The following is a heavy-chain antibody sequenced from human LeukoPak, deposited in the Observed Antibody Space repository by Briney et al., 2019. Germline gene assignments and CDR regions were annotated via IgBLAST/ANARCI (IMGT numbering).Heavy chain of an antibody. D-gene: IGHD2-2*01. V-gene: IGHV1-3*01. CDR1: GYTFTSYG. CDR2: INAGNGNT. CDR3: ARVVLYCSSTSCSLDF. J-gene: IGHJ4*02. Sequence: GASVKVSCKASGYTFTSYGMHWVRQAPGQRLEWMGWINAGNGNTKYSQKFQGRVTITRDTSASTAYMELSSLRSEDTAVYYCARVVLYCSSTSCSLDFWGQGTLVTVSS.